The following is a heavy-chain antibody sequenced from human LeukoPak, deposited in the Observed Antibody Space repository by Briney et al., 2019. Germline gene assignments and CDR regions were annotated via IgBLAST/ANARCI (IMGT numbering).Heavy chain of an antibody. J-gene: IGHJ5*02. Sequence: ASVKVSCKASGYTFTNYDINWVRQATGQGLEWMGWMNPNSGNTGYAQKFQGRVTMTRNTSITTAYMELSSLRSEDTAVYYCTRGGAGREYGSLNWFDPWGQGTLVTVSS. CDR2: MNPNSGNT. CDR1: GYTFTNYD. CDR3: TRGGAGREYGSLNWFDP. V-gene: IGHV1-8*02. D-gene: IGHD4-17*01.